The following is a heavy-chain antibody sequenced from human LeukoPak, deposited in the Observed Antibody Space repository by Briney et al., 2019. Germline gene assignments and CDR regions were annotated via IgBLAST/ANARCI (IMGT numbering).Heavy chain of an antibody. CDR3: TVESGTCHLFYP. J-gene: IGHJ5*02. CDR1: GFTFSGSD. V-gene: IGHV3-73*01. CDR2: IDKKDKGYATAT. D-gene: IGHD1-26*01. Sequence: GGSLKLSCAASGFTFSGSDMQWVRQSSGKGLEWVGQIDKKDKGYATATAYAASVKGRFTISRDDSINTAYLQMKTLKTEDTALYYGTVESGTCHLFYPWVRGTLVTVSS.